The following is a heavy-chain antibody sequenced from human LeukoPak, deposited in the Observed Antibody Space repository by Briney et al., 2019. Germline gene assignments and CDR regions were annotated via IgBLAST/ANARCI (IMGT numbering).Heavy chain of an antibody. D-gene: IGHD4-17*01. Sequence: GGSLRLSCAASGFTFTNYAMGWVRQAPGRGLEWVSDISGSGFTSYADSVKGRSTIFRDNSKNTLYLQMNRLRDEDTALYYCAKYRDYHFDFWGQGTLVTVSS. CDR3: AKYRDYHFDF. J-gene: IGHJ4*02. CDR2: ISGSGFT. V-gene: IGHV3-23*01. CDR1: GFTFTNYA.